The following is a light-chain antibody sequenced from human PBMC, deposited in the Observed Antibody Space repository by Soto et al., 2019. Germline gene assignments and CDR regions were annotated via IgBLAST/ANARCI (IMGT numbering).Light chain of an antibody. CDR3: SSYAGDNTYV. CDR2: EVN. V-gene: IGLV2-8*01. Sequence: QSVLTQPPSASGSPGQSVTISCTGTSNDVGGYDFVSWYQQHPGRAPKLIIVEVNKWPSGVPDRFSASKSGNTASLTVSGLQVEDEADYYCSSYAGDNTYVFGTGTKVTVL. CDR1: SNDVGGYDF. J-gene: IGLJ1*01.